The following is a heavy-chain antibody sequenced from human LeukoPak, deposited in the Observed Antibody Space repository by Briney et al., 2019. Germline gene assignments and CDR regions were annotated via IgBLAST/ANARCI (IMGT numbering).Heavy chain of an antibody. Sequence: ASVKVSCKASGYTFTGYYMHWVRQAPGQGLEWMGWINPNSGGTNYAQKFQGRVTMTRDTSISTAYMELSRLRSDDTAVYYCARGVPAAILPLTIYYYGMDVWGQGTTVTVSS. CDR2: INPNSGGT. J-gene: IGHJ6*02. D-gene: IGHD2-2*02. CDR1: GYTFTGYY. V-gene: IGHV1-2*02. CDR3: ARGVPAAILPLTIYYYGMDV.